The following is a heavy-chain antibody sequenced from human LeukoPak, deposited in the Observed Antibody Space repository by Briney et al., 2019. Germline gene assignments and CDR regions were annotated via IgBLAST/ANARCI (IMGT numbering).Heavy chain of an antibody. CDR2: IFFTGRT. V-gene: IGHV4-31*03. Sequence: SETLSLTCTVSGGSVNSGAYYWSWIRRCPGKGLEWIGQIFFTGRTDYNPSLKSRLSISIDTSKNQFSMELSSVTVADTATYYCARDRASGMDFWGQGTLVTVS. CDR1: GGSVNSGAYY. D-gene: IGHD3-10*01. J-gene: IGHJ4*02. CDR3: ARDRASGMDF.